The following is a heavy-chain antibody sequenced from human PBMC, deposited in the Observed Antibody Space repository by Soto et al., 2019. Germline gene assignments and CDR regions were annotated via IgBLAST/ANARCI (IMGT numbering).Heavy chain of an antibody. J-gene: IGHJ3*02. V-gene: IGHV3-21*01. CDR1: GFTFSSYS. CDR3: ARDLRLSRAHKAFDI. Sequence: EVQLVESGGGLVKPGGSLRLSCAASGFTFSSYSMNWVRQAPGKGLEWVSSISSSSSYIYYADSVKGRFTISRDNAKNSLYLQMNSLRAEDTAVYYCARDLRLSRAHKAFDIWGQGTMVTVSS. CDR2: ISSSSSYI. D-gene: IGHD2-8*01.